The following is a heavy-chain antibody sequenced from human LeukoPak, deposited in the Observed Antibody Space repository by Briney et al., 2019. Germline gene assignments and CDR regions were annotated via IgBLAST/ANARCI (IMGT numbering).Heavy chain of an antibody. D-gene: IGHD5-24*01. J-gene: IGHJ4*02. Sequence: GGSLRLSCAASGFTFSSYAMSWVRQAPGKGLEWVAVISYDGSNKYYADSVKGRFTISRDNSKNTLYLQMNSLRAEDTAVYYCAKARWLQLPSFSDYWGQGTLVTVSS. CDR2: ISYDGSNK. CDR3: AKARWLQLPSFSDY. CDR1: GFTFSSYA. V-gene: IGHV3-30*18.